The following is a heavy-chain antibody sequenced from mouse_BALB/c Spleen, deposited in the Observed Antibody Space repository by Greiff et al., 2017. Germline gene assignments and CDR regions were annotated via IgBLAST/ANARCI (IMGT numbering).Heavy chain of an antibody. Sequence: VQLKESGGGLVKPGGSLKLSCAASGFTFSDYYMYWVRQTPEKRLEWVATISDGGSYTYYPDSVKGRFTISRDNAKNNLYLQMSSLKSEDTAMYYCARGGLTTATYYFDYWGQGTTLTVSS. J-gene: IGHJ2*01. CDR3: ARGGLTTATYYFDY. CDR1: GFTFSDYY. D-gene: IGHD1-2*01. CDR2: ISDGGSYT. V-gene: IGHV5-4*02.